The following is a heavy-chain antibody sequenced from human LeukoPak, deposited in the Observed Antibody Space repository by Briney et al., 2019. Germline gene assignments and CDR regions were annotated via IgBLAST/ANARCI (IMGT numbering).Heavy chain of an antibody. D-gene: IGHD6-6*01. Sequence: PGGSLRLSCAASGFTFSSYSVNWVRQAPGKGLEWVSSISSSSSYIYYADSVKGRFTISRDNAKNSLYLQMNSLRAEDTAVYYCARERDRYSSSSKSLDYWGQGTLVTVSS. CDR3: ARERDRYSSSSKSLDY. V-gene: IGHV3-21*01. CDR1: GFTFSSYS. CDR2: ISSSSSYI. J-gene: IGHJ4*02.